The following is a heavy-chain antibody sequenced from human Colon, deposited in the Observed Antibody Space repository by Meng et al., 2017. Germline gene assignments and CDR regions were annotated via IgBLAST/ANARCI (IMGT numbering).Heavy chain of an antibody. CDR1: GGSISSTNG. V-gene: IGHV4-4*02. D-gene: IGHD1-26*01. CDR2: ISQSGSS. J-gene: IGHJ1*01. CDR3: AREDGSIGFTPAGQ. Sequence: LQESGPGLVKPSGTLSLTCAVSGGSISSTNGWSWIRQPPGKGLEWIGEISQSGSSNYNPSLKSRVTMSLDKFKNHFFLNLSSVSAADTAVYYCAREDGSIGFTPAGQWGQGTLVTVSS.